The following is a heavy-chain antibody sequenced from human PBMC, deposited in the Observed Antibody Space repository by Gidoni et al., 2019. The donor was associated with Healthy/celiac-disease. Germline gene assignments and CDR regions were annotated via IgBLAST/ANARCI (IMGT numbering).Heavy chain of an antibody. Sequence: QVQLVESGGGVVQPGRSLSLSCAASGFTFSSYAMHWVRQAPGKGLEWVAVISYDGSNKYYADSVKGRFTIPRDNSKNTLYLQMNSLRAEDTAVYYCARDGDYSGYDQGNYYYGMDVWGQGTTVTVSS. CDR2: ISYDGSNK. V-gene: IGHV3-30*04. CDR3: ARDGDYSGYDQGNYYYGMDV. J-gene: IGHJ6*02. CDR1: GFTFSSYA. D-gene: IGHD5-12*01.